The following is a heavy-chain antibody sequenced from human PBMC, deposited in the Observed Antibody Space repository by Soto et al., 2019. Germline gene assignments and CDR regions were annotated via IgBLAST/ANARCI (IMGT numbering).Heavy chain of an antibody. CDR1: GFTFSSYG. CDR3: AKDKQWRDYYFYDKDV. D-gene: IGHD6-19*01. Sequence: QVQLVESGGGVVQPGRSLRLSCAASGFTFSSYGMHWVRQAPGKGLEWVAVISYDGSNKYYADSVKGRFTISRDNFKITQYLQMNSPGSEDTAVHSCAKDKQWRDYYFYDKDVWGKGNTVTVSS. V-gene: IGHV3-30*18. CDR2: ISYDGSNK. J-gene: IGHJ6*03.